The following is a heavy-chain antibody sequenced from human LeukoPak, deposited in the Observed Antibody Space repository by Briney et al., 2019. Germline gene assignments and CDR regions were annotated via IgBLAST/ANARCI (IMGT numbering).Heavy chain of an antibody. Sequence: SETLSLTCTVSGGSISSYYWSCIRQPAGKGLEWIGRIYTSGSTNYNPSLKSRVTMSVDTSKNQFSLKLSSVTAADTAVYYCAREAEYQLVGIYYYYGMDVWGQGTTVTVSS. CDR3: AREAEYQLVGIYYYYGMDV. D-gene: IGHD2-2*01. V-gene: IGHV4-4*07. J-gene: IGHJ6*02. CDR1: GGSISSYY. CDR2: IYTSGST.